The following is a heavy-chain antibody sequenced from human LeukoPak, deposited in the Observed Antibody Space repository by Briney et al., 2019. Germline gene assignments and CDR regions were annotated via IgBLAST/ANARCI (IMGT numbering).Heavy chain of an antibody. Sequence: GGSLRLSCAASGFTVSSNYMSWVRQAPGKGLEWVSVIYDCGSTYYADSVKGRFTISRDNSKNTLYLQMNSLRAEDTAVYYCARDLQCGGDCHYDAFDVWGQGTMVTVSS. CDR3: ARDLQCGGDCHYDAFDV. CDR2: IYDCGST. CDR1: GFTVSSNY. J-gene: IGHJ3*01. D-gene: IGHD2-21*02. V-gene: IGHV3-66*01.